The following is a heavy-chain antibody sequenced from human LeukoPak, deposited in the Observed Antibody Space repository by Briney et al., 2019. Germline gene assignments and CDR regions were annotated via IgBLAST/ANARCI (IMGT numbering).Heavy chain of an antibody. CDR3: ARDFVDNDAFDI. Sequence: SETLSLTCTVSGASIRSGDYYWSWIRQPPGKGLEWIGYIYYSGSTYYNPSLKSRVTISVDTSKNQFSLKLSSVTAADTAVYYCARDFVDNDAFDIWGQGTMVTVSS. CDR2: IYYSGST. D-gene: IGHD5-12*01. CDR1: GASIRSGDYY. J-gene: IGHJ3*02. V-gene: IGHV4-30-4*02.